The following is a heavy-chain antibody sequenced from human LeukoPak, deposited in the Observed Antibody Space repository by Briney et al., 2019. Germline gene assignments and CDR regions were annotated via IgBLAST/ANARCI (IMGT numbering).Heavy chain of an antibody. Sequence: PGGSLRLSCEASGFTFSSCGMHWVRQAPGKGLGWVAYTRYDGSDKYYIDSVKGRFTIARDNSKKTLYLQMTSLRPDDTAVYFCAKDEGVGASYFDYWGQGTLVAVSS. J-gene: IGHJ4*02. V-gene: IGHV3-30*02. D-gene: IGHD1-26*01. CDR2: TRYDGSDK. CDR1: GFTFSSCG. CDR3: AKDEGVGASYFDY.